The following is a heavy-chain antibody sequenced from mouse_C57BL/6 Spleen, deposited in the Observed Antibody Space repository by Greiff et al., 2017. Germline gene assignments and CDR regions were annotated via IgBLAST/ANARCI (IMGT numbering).Heavy chain of an antibody. V-gene: IGHV1-26*01. Sequence: VQLQQSGPELVKPGASVKISCKASGYTFTDYYMNWVKQSHGKSLEWIGDINPNNGGTSYNQKFKGKATLTVDKSSSTAYMELRSLTSEDSAVYYCAREVVYYYGSSYPYFDYWGQGTTLTVST. CDR3: AREVVYYYGSSYPYFDY. CDR1: GYTFTDYY. D-gene: IGHD1-1*01. J-gene: IGHJ2*01. CDR2: INPNNGGT.